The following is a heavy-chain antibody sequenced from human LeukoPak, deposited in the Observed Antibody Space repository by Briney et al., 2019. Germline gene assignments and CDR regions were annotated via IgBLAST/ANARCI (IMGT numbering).Heavy chain of an antibody. CDR3: ARSLGRFLEWLSNSYNWFDP. Sequence: PGGSLRLSCAASGFTVSSNYMSWVRQAPGKGLEWVSVIYSGGSTYYADSVKGRFTISRDNSKNTLYLQMNSLRAEDTAVYYCARSLGRFLEWLSNSYNWFDPWGQGTLVTVSS. V-gene: IGHV3-66*01. J-gene: IGHJ5*02. CDR1: GFTVSSNY. CDR2: IYSGGST. D-gene: IGHD3-3*01.